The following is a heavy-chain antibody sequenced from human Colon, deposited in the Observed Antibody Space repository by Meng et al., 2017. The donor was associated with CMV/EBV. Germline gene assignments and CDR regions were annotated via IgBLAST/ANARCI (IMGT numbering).Heavy chain of an antibody. CDR1: SVRNHF. Sequence: SVRNHFLTWIRQSPGRGLEWIGSIHHNGSIINNNGSTDYNPSLRSRVSISVDLPKNHFSLSLDSVTAADTALYFCARSVSEYRPPLASWGPGLLVTVSS. CDR3: ARSVSEYRPPLAS. CDR2: IHHNGSIINNNGST. V-gene: IGHV4-59*02. J-gene: IGHJ5*01. D-gene: IGHD2/OR15-2a*01.